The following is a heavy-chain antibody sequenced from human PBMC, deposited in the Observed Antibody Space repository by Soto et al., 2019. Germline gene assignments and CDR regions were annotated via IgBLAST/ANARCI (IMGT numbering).Heavy chain of an antibody. CDR1: GFTFSDYY. V-gene: IGHV3-11*01. Sequence: PGGSLRLSCAASGFTFSDYYMSWIRQAPGKGLEWVSYISSSGSTIYYADSVKGRFTISRDNAKNSLYLQMNSLRAEDTAVYYCASAPIIVVPAAPPDYWGQGTLVTVSS. CDR2: ISSSGSTI. CDR3: ASAPIIVVPAAPPDY. D-gene: IGHD2-2*01. J-gene: IGHJ4*02.